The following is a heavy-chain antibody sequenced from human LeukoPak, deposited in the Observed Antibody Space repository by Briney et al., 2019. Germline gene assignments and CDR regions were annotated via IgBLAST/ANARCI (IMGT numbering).Heavy chain of an antibody. J-gene: IGHJ2*01. V-gene: IGHV3-23*01. CDR3: AKDLAVAGTGWYFDL. CDR1: GFTVSSHY. D-gene: IGHD6-19*01. CDR2: ISDSGGST. Sequence: GGSLRLSCAASGFTVSSHYMTWVRQAPGKGLEWVSVISDSGGSTYYADSVKGRFTISRDNSKNTLYLQMNSLRAEDTAVYYCAKDLAVAGTGWYFDLWGRGTLVTVSS.